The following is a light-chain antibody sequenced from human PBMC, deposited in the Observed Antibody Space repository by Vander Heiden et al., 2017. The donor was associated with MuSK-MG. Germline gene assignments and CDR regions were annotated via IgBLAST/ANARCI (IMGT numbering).Light chain of an antibody. J-gene: IGKJ1*01. V-gene: IGKV1-39*01. Sequence: IQMTQFSSSLSASVGDRVTITCRASQSISSYLNWYQQKPGIAPKLLIYAASSLQSAVPSRFSGSGSGTDFTLTISRLQPEDFATYYCQQCDSTPLTFGQGTKVEIK. CDR1: QSISSY. CDR2: AAS. CDR3: QQCDSTPLT.